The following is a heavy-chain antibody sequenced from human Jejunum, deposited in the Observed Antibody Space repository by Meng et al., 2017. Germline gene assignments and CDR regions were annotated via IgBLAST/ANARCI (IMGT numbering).Heavy chain of an antibody. CDR3: ARLHSSSSGEVFDY. Sequence: QVQLVQAGAEVKKPGASVKFSCKASGYTFTTYAMHWVRQAPGQRLEWMGWINAGNGNTKYSQKFQGRVTITRDTSASTAYMELNNLRSEDTAVYFCARLHSSSSGEVFDYWGQGTLVTASS. J-gene: IGHJ4*02. D-gene: IGHD6-6*01. CDR1: GYTFTTYA. V-gene: IGHV1-3*01. CDR2: INAGNGNT.